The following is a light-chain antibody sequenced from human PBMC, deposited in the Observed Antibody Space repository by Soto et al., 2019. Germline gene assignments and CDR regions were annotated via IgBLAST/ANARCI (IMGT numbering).Light chain of an antibody. J-gene: IGLJ2*01. Sequence: QSVLTQPPSASGTPGQRVPISCSGSSSNIGSNTVNWYQQLPGTAPKLLIYSNGQRPSGVPDRFSGSKSGTSASLAISGLQSEDEADYYCAAWDDSLNGHVVFGGGTKLTVL. V-gene: IGLV1-44*01. CDR3: AAWDDSLNGHVV. CDR2: SNG. CDR1: SSNIGSNT.